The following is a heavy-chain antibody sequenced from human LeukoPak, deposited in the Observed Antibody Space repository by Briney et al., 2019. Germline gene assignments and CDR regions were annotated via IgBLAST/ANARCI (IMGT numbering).Heavy chain of an antibody. D-gene: IGHD6-19*01. CDR2: INPSGGST. V-gene: IGHV1-46*01. Sequence: ASVKVSCKASGYTFTSYYMHWVRQAPGQGLEWMGIINPSGGSTNYTQKFQGRVTMTRDMSTSTVYMELSSLRSEDTAVYYCARDSSGWYHWFDPWGQGTLVTVSS. CDR1: GYTFTSYY. J-gene: IGHJ5*02. CDR3: ARDSSGWYHWFDP.